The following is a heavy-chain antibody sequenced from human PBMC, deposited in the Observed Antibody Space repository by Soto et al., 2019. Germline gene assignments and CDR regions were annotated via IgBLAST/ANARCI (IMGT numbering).Heavy chain of an antibody. CDR2: IKQDGSEK. D-gene: IGHD3-10*01. V-gene: IGHV3-7*01. Sequence: GGSLRLSCAASGFTFSSYWMSWVRQAPGKGLEWVANIKQDGSEKYYVDSVKGRFTISRDNAKNSLYLQINSLRAEDTDVYYCARDSGVAQKNYYSFYMDVWGKGTTVTVSS. CDR1: GFTFSSYW. CDR3: ARDSGVAQKNYYSFYMDV. J-gene: IGHJ6*03.